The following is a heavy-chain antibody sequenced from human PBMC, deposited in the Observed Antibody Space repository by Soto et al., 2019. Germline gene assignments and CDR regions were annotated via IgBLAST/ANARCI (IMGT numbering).Heavy chain of an antibody. J-gene: IGHJ4*02. CDR3: ARDRQPDGIWTFDY. CDR1: GFTMSTYT. CDR2: IFSGTGGT. D-gene: IGHD2-15*01. V-gene: IGHV3-23*01. Sequence: GGSLRLSCSASGFTMSTYTMGWVRLATGKRLEWVSTIFSGTGGTKYAHSVTGRFTISRDISRNILYLQMNALGVDDTAVYFCARDRQPDGIWTFDYWGRGIQVTLSS.